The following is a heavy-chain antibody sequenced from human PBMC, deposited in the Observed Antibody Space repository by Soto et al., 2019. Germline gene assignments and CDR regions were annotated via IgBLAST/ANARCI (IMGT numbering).Heavy chain of an antibody. J-gene: IGHJ6*02. CDR3: ARNLYYYYGMDV. CDR2: IYYSGST. V-gene: IGHV4-59*01. CDR1: GGSISSYY. Sequence: SETLSLTCTVSGGSISSYYWSWIRQPPGKGLEWIGYIYYSGSTNYNPSLKSRVTISVDTSKNQFSLKLSSVTAADTAVYYCARNLYYYYGMDVWGQGTTVTVSS.